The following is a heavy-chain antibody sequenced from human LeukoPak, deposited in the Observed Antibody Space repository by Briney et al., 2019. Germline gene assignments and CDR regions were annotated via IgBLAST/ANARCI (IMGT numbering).Heavy chain of an antibody. J-gene: IGHJ4*02. CDR1: GFTFSNYW. CDR3: ARDRRETLNFHFDY. Sequence: GGSLRLSCAASGFTFSNYWMSWVRQAPEKGLEWVANIKQDGSEKYYVDSVKGRFTISRDNAKNSLYLQMNSLRDEDTAVYYCARDRRETLNFHFDYWGQGTLVTVSS. CDR2: IKQDGSEK. D-gene: IGHD1-1*01. V-gene: IGHV3-7*01.